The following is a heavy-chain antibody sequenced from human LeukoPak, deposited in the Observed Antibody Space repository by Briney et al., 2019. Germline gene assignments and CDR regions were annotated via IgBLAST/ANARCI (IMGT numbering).Heavy chain of an antibody. J-gene: IGHJ3*02. Sequence: GASVKVSCKASGYTFTSYGISWVRQAPGQGLEWMGWISAYNGNTNYAQKLQGRVTMTTDTSTSTAYMELRSLRSDDPAVYYCASVWRAHNAFDIWGQGTMVTVSS. D-gene: IGHD2-8*01. CDR2: ISAYNGNT. CDR1: GYTFTSYG. V-gene: IGHV1-18*01. CDR3: ASVWRAHNAFDI.